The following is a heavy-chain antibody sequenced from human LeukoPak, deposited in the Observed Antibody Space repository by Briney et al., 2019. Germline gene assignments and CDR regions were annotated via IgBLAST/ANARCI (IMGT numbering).Heavy chain of an antibody. CDR3: AREVAGVGGSGTYFFDY. D-gene: IGHD3-10*01. CDR1: GYTFTSYG. Sequence: ASVKVSCKASGYTFTSYGISWVRQAPGQGLEWMGWISAYNGNTNYAQKLQGRVTMTTDTSTSTAYMELRSLRSDDTAVYYCAREVAGVGGSGTYFFDYWGQGTLVTVSS. V-gene: IGHV1-18*01. CDR2: ISAYNGNT. J-gene: IGHJ4*02.